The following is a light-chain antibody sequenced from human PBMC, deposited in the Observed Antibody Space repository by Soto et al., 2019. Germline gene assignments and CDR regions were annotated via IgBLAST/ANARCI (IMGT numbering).Light chain of an antibody. CDR1: QSVLYSSNNKKY. Sequence: DIVMTQSPDSLAVSLGERATINCKSSQSVLYSSNNKKYLAWYQQKHGQPPKLLIYWASTRESGVPDRLSGSGSGTDFTLPISSLQAEEVVVYDCQQYYSTPWTFGQGTKVEIK. J-gene: IGKJ1*01. CDR2: WAS. V-gene: IGKV4-1*01. CDR3: QQYYSTPWT.